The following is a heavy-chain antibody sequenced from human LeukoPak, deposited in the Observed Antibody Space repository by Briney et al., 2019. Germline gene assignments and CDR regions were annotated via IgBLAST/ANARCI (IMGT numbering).Heavy chain of an antibody. V-gene: IGHV3-48*01. D-gene: IGHD2-15*01. J-gene: IGHJ5*02. CDR2: ISSSSSTI. Sequence: GGSLRLSCAASGFTFSSYSMNWVRQAPGKGLEWVSYISSSSSTIYYADSVKGRFTISRDNAKNSLYLQMNSLRAEDTAVYYCARDYQGYCSGGSCYDSGFDPWGQGTLVTVSS. CDR3: ARDYQGYCSGGSCYDSGFDP. CDR1: GFTFSSYS.